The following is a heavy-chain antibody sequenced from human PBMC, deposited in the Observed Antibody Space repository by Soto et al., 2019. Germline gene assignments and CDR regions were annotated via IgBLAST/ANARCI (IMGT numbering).Heavy chain of an antibody. V-gene: IGHV3-21*01. Sequence: EVQLVESGGGLVKPGGSLRLSCAASGFTFSSYSMNWVRQAPGKGLEWVSSITSSRRYIYYADPVKGRFSISRDYAKNSLYLQMNRLRAGDTAVYYGARASGPRYYCYMDVCGGGTTVVVS. CDR3: ARASGPRYYCYMDV. J-gene: IGHJ6*03. D-gene: IGHD6-25*01. CDR2: ITSSRRYI. CDR1: GFTFSSYS.